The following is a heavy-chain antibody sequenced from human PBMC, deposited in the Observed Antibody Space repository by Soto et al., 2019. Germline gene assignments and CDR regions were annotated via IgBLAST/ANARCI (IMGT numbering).Heavy chain of an antibody. CDR2: IYYSGST. CDR1: GGSISSGDYY. J-gene: IGHJ4*02. CDR3: ARVPLYDILTGYYYYFDY. Sequence: PWETLSLTCTVSGGSISSGDYYWSWIRQPPGKGLEWIGYIYYSGSTYYNPSLKSRVTISVDTSKNQFSLKLSSVTAADTAVYYCARVPLYDILTGYYYYFDYWGQGTLVTVSS. D-gene: IGHD3-9*01. V-gene: IGHV4-30-4*01.